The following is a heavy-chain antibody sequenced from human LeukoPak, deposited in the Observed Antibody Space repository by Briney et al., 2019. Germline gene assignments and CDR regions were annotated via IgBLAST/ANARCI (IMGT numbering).Heavy chain of an antibody. Sequence: GRPLRLSCVASGFTFRSYRMNWVRQAPGKGLEWVSAISGSGGSTYYADSVKGRFTISRDNSKNTLYLQMNSLRAEDTAVYYCAKLRSITMIVVVTPYFDYWGQGTLVTVSS. CDR3: AKLRSITMIVVVTPYFDY. CDR1: GFTFRSYR. D-gene: IGHD3-22*01. J-gene: IGHJ4*02. CDR2: ISGSGGST. V-gene: IGHV3-23*01.